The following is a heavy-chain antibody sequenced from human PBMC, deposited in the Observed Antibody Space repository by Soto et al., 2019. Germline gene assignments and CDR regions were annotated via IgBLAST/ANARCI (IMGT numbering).Heavy chain of an antibody. CDR3: ARHSSSWYYWFDP. CDR1: GYSFSSYW. D-gene: IGHD6-13*01. CDR2: IYPGDSDT. Sequence: GESLKISCKGSGYSFSSYWIGWVRQMPGKGLEWMGIIYPGDSDTRYSPSFQGQVTISADNSISTAYLQWSSLKASDTAMYYCARHSSSWYYWFDPWGQGTLVTVSS. V-gene: IGHV5-51*01. J-gene: IGHJ5*02.